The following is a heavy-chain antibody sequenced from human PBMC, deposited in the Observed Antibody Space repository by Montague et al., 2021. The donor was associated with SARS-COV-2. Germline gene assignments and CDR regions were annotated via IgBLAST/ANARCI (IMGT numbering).Heavy chain of an antibody. D-gene: IGHD7-27*01. CDR1: GFTHSQYG. J-gene: IGHJ4*02. CDR3: VGDPGDPDTFDF. CDR2: IWNDGSKQ. Sequence: SLSISCAASGFTHSQYGVHWVRQAPGKGLEWVASIWNDGSKQHHADSVKGRFTISRDNSNNMLYLQMDSLRADDAGVYYCVGDPGDPDTFDFWGQGTQVTVSS. V-gene: IGHV3-33*01.